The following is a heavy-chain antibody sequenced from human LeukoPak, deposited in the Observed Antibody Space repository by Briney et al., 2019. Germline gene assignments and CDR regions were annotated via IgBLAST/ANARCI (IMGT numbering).Heavy chain of an antibody. CDR2: IYYSGST. J-gene: IGHJ4*02. V-gene: IGHV4-61*01. Sequence: SETLSLTCTVSGGSVNSDRYYWSWIRQPPGKGLEWIGYIYYSGSTNYNPSLKSRVTISVDTSKNQFSLKLSSVTAADTAVYYCARDSFSGYGRNSDHWGQGTLVTVSS. CDR3: ARDSFSGYGRNSDH. CDR1: GGSVNSDRYY. D-gene: IGHD5-12*01.